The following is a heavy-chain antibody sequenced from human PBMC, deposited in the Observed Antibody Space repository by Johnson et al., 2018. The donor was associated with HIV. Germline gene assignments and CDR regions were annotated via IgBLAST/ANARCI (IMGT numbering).Heavy chain of an antibody. CDR2: IYSGDST. CDR1: GFTVISNH. J-gene: IGHJ3*02. V-gene: IGHV3-53*01. Sequence: VQLVESGGGLIQPGGSLRLSCVASGFTVISNHMSWVRQAPGKGLEWVSVIYSGDSTNYADSVKGRFTISRDNAKNSLYLQMNSLRAEDTAVYYCASWNYFNAFDIWGQGTMVTVSS. CDR3: ASWNYFNAFDI. D-gene: IGHD1-7*01.